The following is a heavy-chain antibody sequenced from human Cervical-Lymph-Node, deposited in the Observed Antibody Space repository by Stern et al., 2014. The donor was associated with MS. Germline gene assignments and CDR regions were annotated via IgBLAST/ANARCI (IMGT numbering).Heavy chain of an antibody. CDR1: GGSISSSSYY. V-gene: IGHV4-39*01. CDR2: IYYSGST. CDR3: ARLLEDYWYFDL. J-gene: IGHJ2*01. Sequence: QLQLQESGPGLVKPSETLSLTCTVSGGSISSSSYYWGWIRQPPGKGLEWIGSIYYSGSTYYNPSLKSRVTISVDTSKNQFSLKLSSGTAADTAVYYCARLLEDYWYFDLWGRGTLVTVSS.